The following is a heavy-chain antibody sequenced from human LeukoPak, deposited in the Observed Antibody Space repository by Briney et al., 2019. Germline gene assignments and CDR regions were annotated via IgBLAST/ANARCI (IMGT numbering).Heavy chain of an antibody. CDR3: GGEPQLLDV. CDR2: IYYSGTT. V-gene: IGHV4-59*01. J-gene: IGHJ6*04. D-gene: IGHD4-23*01. CDR1: GGSITSSY. Sequence: SSETLSLTCTVSGGSITSSYWSWFRQPPGGELESIGYIYYSGTTKSNPPLESRVSISVDTSKNQLSLKLSFVTAADTATYYCGGEPQLLDVWGKGITVTVSS.